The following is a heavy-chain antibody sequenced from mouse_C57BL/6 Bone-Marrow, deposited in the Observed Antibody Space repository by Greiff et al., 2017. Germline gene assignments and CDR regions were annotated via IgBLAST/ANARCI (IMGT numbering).Heavy chain of an antibody. CDR2: IYPRSGNT. V-gene: IGHV1-81*01. D-gene: IGHD2-2*01. J-gene: IGHJ3*01. Sequence: QVHVKQSGAELARPGASVKLSCKASGYTFTSYGISWVKQRTGQGLEWIGEIYPRSGNTYYNEKFKGKATLTADKSSSTAYMELRSLTSEDSAVYFCALWLRRAWFAYWGQGTLVTVSA. CDR1: GYTFTSYG. CDR3: ALWLRRAWFAY.